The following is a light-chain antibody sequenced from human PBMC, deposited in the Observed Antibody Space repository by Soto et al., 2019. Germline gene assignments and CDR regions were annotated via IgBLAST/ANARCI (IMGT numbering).Light chain of an antibody. J-gene: IGKJ1*01. CDR1: QTVRNNY. Sequence: EFVLTQSPGTLSFSPGERATLSCRASQTVRNNYLAWYQQKPGQAPRLLIYDASSRATGIPDRFSGGGSGTDFTLTISSLELEDFAVYYCQQRSNWPITFGQGTKVDI. V-gene: IGKV3D-20*02. CDR3: QQRSNWPIT. CDR2: DAS.